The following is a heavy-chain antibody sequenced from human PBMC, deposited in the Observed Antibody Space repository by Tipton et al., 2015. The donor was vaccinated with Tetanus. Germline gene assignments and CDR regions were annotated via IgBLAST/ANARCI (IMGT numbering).Heavy chain of an antibody. CDR2: IFHSGST. CDR1: GGSMSNNY. J-gene: IGHJ3*01. D-gene: IGHD2-2*01. Sequence: TLSLTCTVSGGSMSNNYWSWIRQPPEKGLEWIAYIFHSGSTNYSPSLKSRVAISMDTSKNQISLKLSSVTAADTAVYYCARRSYCSSSRCFDAFDLWGQGKMVTASS. V-gene: IGHV4-59*01. CDR3: ARRSYCSSSRCFDAFDL.